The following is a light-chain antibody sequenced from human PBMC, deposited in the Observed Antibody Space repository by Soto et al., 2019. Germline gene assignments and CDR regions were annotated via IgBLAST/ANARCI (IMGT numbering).Light chain of an antibody. CDR2: EVS. CDR3: LSYTSISARV. J-gene: IGLJ1*01. CDR1: SSDIGAYKY. Sequence: LTQPACVSRSPGQSITISCTGTSSDIGAYKYVSWYQQHPGKAPKLLIFEVSHRPSGVSNRFSGSKSGNTASLTISGLQAEDEADYYCLSYTSISARVFGTGTKVT. V-gene: IGLV2-14*01.